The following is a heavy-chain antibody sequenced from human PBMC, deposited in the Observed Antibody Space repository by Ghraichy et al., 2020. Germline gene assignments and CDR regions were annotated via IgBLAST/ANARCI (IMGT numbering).Heavy chain of an antibody. Sequence: GSLRLSCTVSGGSISSSSYYWGWIRQPPGKGLEWIGSIYYSGSTYYNPSLKSRVTISVDTSKNQFSLKLSSVTAADTAVYYCARGGGWLQSEDAFDIWGQGTMVTVSS. V-gene: IGHV4-39*01. CDR2: IYYSGST. CDR1: GGSISSSSYY. J-gene: IGHJ3*02. D-gene: IGHD5-24*01. CDR3: ARGGGWLQSEDAFDI.